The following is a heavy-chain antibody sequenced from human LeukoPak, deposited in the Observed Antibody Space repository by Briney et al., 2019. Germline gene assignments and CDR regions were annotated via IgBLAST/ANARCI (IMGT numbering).Heavy chain of an antibody. Sequence: SETLSLTCTVSGGSISSYYWSWIRQPPGKGLEWIGYIYYSGSTNYNPSLKSRVTISVDTSKNQFSLKLSSVTAADAAVYYCARGQSYRLGNFWSGYYTAYFDYWGQGTLVTVSS. D-gene: IGHD3-3*01. J-gene: IGHJ4*02. CDR1: GGSISSYY. CDR2: IYYSGST. V-gene: IGHV4-59*12. CDR3: ARGQSYRLGNFWSGYYTAYFDY.